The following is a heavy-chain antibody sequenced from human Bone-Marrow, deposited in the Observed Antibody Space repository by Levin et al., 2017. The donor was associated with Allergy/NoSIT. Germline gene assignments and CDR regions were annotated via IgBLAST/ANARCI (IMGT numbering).Heavy chain of an antibody. CDR2: ISGSDDSA. J-gene: IGHJ4*02. D-gene: IGHD5-12*01. V-gene: IGHV3-23*01. CDR3: VKDQIIVAGRFPLEAFDC. Sequence: LSLTCAASGFRFSDHFMSWIRQAPGKGLEWVSAISGSDDSAYYADSVKGRFTISRDNSKSTLFLQMNSLRAGDTAVYYCVKDQIIVAGRFPLEAFDCWGQGTLVTVSS. CDR1: GFRFSDHF.